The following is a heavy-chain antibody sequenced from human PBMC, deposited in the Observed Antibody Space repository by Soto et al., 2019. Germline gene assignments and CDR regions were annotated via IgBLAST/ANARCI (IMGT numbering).Heavy chain of an antibody. CDR3: ARDFSGKNDAFDI. D-gene: IGHD3-10*01. CDR1: GFTVTTNY. J-gene: IGHJ3*02. CDR2: VYSGGST. Sequence: EVQLVESGGGLVQPGGSLRLSCAASGFTVTTNYMSWLRQPPGKGLERVSVVYSGGSTYYADSVKGRFTVSRDNSMNTLYLQMNDLRAEDTAVYNCARDFSGKNDAFDIWGQGTVVTVSS. V-gene: IGHV3-66*01.